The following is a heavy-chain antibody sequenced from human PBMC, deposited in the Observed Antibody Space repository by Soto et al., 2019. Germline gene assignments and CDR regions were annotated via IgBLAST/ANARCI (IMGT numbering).Heavy chain of an antibody. V-gene: IGHV4-31*03. CDR2: IYNSGNT. CDR1: GGSISSGNYY. D-gene: IGHD4-17*01. J-gene: IGHJ4*02. CDR3: ARNPPGDCGNYE. Sequence: QVQLQESGPGLVKPSPTLSLTCTVSGGSISSGNYYWTWIRQHPGKGLASIGYIYNSGNTDYNPSLQSRVTISVNTPENVFYLALTSVTAADTIVYDCARNPPGDCGNYEWGQGTLVTVSS.